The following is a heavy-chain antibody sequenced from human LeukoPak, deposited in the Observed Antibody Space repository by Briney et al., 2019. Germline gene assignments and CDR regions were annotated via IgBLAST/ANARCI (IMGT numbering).Heavy chain of an antibody. D-gene: IGHD3-9*01. Sequence: PGGSLRLSCVASGFIFSSVEMNWVRQAPGKGLEWISYISTRGGTIYYADSVKGRFTISRDNAKKSLYLQMNSLRAEDTAVYYCAGTDYDILTGYGIDHWGQGTLVTVSS. CDR1: GFIFSSVE. J-gene: IGHJ4*02. CDR3: AGTDYDILTGYGIDH. CDR2: ISTRGGTI. V-gene: IGHV3-48*03.